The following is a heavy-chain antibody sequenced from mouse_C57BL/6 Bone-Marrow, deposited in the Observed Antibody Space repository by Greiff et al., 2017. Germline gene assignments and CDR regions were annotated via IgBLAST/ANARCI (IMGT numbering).Heavy chain of an antibody. J-gene: IGHJ1*03. Sequence: VQLKESGPELVKPGASVKIPCKASGYTFTDYNMDWVKQSHGKSLEWIGDINPNNGGTIYNQKFKGKATLTVDKSSSTAYMELRSLTSEDTAVYYCARSGGRYFDVWGTGTTVTVSS. CDR2: INPNNGGT. D-gene: IGHD1-1*01. CDR1: GYTFTDYN. CDR3: ARSGGRYFDV. V-gene: IGHV1-18*01.